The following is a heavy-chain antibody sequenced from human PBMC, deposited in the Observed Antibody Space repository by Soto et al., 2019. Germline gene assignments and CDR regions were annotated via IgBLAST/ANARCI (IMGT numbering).Heavy chain of an antibody. CDR2: FDPEDGET. V-gene: IGHV1-24*01. J-gene: IGHJ6*02. CDR3: ETDSSAGGYYYYGMEV. Sequence: ASVKVSCKVSGYTLTELSMHWVRQAPGKGLEWMGGFDPEDGETIYAQKFQGRVTMTEDTSTDTAYMELSSLRSEDTAVYYCETDSSAGGYYYYGMEVWGQGTTVTVSS. CDR1: GYTLTELS. D-gene: IGHD6-6*01.